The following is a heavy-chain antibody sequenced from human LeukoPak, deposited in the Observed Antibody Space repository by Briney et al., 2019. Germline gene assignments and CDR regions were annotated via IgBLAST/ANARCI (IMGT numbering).Heavy chain of an antibody. V-gene: IGHV3-23*01. CDR2: ISGSGDTT. CDR3: AKEYTNWYSSAWYGY. CDR1: GFTFNNYA. D-gene: IGHD6-19*01. Sequence: GGSLRLSCAASGFTFNNYAMSWVRQAPGKGLEWVSAISGSGDTTYYADSVKGRFTISRDNSKNTLYLQMDSLRAEDTAIYYCAKEYTNWYSSAWYGYWGQGTLVTVSS. J-gene: IGHJ1*01.